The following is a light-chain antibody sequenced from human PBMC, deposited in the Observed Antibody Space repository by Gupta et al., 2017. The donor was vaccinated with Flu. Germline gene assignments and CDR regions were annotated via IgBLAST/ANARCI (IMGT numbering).Light chain of an antibody. J-gene: IGLJ2*01. V-gene: IGLV2-14*01. CDR2: EVD. Sequence: SITISCTGTSSDIGNYNYVSWYQHHPGKAPQLVIYEVDNRPSGVSSRFPASKSANTASLTISGLQADDEADYYCSSYTGSSTVVFGGGTKVTVL. CDR1: SSDIGNYNY. CDR3: SSYTGSSTVV.